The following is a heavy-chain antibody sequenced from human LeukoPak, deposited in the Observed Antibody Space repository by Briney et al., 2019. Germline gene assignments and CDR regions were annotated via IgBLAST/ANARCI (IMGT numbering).Heavy chain of an antibody. CDR2: ISSSSSYI. V-gene: IGHV3-21*01. J-gene: IGHJ6*02. Sequence: PGRSLRLSCAASGFTFDDYAMHWVRQAPGKGLEWVSSISSSSSYIYYADSVKGRFTISRDNAENSLYLQMNSLRAEDTAVYYCARDMDPMDVWGQGTTVTVSS. CDR3: ARDMDPMDV. D-gene: IGHD3-10*01. CDR1: GFTFDDYA.